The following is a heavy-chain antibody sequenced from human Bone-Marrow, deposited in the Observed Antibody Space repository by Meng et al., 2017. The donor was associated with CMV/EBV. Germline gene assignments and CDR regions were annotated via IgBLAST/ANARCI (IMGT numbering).Heavy chain of an antibody. D-gene: IGHD3-16*01. CDR1: GASITTTKW. CDR3: ARVREHTSLGNYWFDP. J-gene: IGHJ5*02. Sequence: SETLSLTCAVSGASITTTKWWTWVRQPPGKGLEWVGEIDHSGNSNSNPSLKSRLTLSLDTSKNHLSLRMTSVTAEDTAIYYCARVREHTSLGNYWFDPWGQGPLVTVSS. CDR2: IDHSGNS. V-gene: IGHV4-4*02.